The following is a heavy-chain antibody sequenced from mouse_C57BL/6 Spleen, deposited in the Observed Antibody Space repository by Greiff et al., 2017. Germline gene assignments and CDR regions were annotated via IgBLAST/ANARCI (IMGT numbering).Heavy chain of an antibody. CDR2: IYPGSGNT. D-gene: IGHD2-3*01. V-gene: IGHV1-66*01. CDR3: ARSADGYYPYYAMDY. Sequence: QVQLKESGPELVKPGASVKISCKASGYSFTSYYIHWVKQRPGQGLEWIGWIYPGSGNTKYNEKFKGKATLTADTSSSTAYMQLSSLTSEDSAVYYCARSADGYYPYYAMDYWGQGTSVTVSS. J-gene: IGHJ4*01. CDR1: GYSFTSYY.